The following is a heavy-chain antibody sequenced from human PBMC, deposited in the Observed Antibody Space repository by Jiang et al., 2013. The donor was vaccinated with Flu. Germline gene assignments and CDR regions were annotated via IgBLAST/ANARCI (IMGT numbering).Heavy chain of an antibody. CDR3: ARFPTSGTATGCMDV. CDR2: IYHSGST. V-gene: IGHV4-38-2*01. CDR1: GYSISSGYY. Sequence: LLKPSETLSLTCAVSGYSISSGYYWGWIRQPPGKGLEWIGSIYHSGSTYYNPSLKSRVTISVDTSKNQFSLKLSSVTAADTAVYYCARFPTSGTATGCMDVWGQGTTVTVSS. D-gene: IGHD5-18*01. J-gene: IGHJ6*02.